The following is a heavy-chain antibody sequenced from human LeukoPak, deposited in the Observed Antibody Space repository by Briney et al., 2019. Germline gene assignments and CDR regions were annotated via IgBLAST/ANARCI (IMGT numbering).Heavy chain of an antibody. V-gene: IGHV4-59*01. CDR1: GGSISSYY. J-gene: IGHJ4*02. CDR3: ARFAGYSSGWHDY. CDR2: VFYGGST. D-gene: IGHD6-19*01. Sequence: SETLSLTCTVSGGSISSYYWSWIRQSPGRGLEWIGYVFYGGSTIYSPSLKSRVTISVDTSKNQISLKLTSVTAADTAVFYRARFAGYSSGWHDYWGQGALVTVSS.